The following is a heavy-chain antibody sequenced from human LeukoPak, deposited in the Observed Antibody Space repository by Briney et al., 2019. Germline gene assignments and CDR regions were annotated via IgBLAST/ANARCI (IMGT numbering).Heavy chain of an antibody. V-gene: IGHV1-69*02. CDR1: GGTFSSYI. CDR3: AASDPAGSDSDY. D-gene: IGHD3-10*01. CDR2: VIPILGMT. J-gene: IGHJ4*02. Sequence: ASVKVSCKASGGTFSSYIFSWVRQAPGQGLEWMGRVIPILGMTNYPQKFQGRVTITADKSTSTTYMQLTSLTSKDTAVYYCAASDPAGSDSDYWGQGTLVTVSS.